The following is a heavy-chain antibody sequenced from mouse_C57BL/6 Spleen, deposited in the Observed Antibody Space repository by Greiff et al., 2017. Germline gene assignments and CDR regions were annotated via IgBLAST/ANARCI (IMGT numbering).Heavy chain of an antibody. V-gene: IGHV1-22*01. CDR2: INPNNGGT. CDR3: AREGKLLRPFAY. D-gene: IGHD1-1*01. Sequence: EVQLQQSGPELVKPGASVKMSCKASGYTFTDYNMHWVKQSHGKSLEWIGYINPNNGGTSYNQKVKGKATLTVNKSSSTAYMELRSLTSEDSAVYYCAREGKLLRPFAYWGQGTLVTVSA. J-gene: IGHJ3*01. CDR1: GYTFTDYN.